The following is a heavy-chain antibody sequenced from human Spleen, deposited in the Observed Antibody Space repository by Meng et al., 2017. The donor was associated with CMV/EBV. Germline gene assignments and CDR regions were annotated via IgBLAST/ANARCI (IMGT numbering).Heavy chain of an antibody. J-gene: IGHJ4*02. D-gene: IGHD3-22*01. Sequence: FTDYYMHWVRQGPGQGLEWMGWINPKNGGTNYARTFQGRVTMTRDASVSTAYMELSRLRSDDTALFYCARDSPHPDSSDYLSLYYLDYWGEGTLVTVSS. CDR2: INPKNGGT. CDR1: FTDYY. V-gene: IGHV1-2*02. CDR3: ARDSPHPDSSDYLSLYYLDY.